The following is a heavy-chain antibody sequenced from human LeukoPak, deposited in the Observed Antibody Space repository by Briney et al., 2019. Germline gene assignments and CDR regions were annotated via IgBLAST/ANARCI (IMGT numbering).Heavy chain of an antibody. V-gene: IGHV1-46*01. CDR2: INPSGGST. J-gene: IGHJ4*02. CDR1: GYIFTNYY. CDR3: ARDLDYYGSGSYLGY. Sequence: ASVKVSCKASGYIFTNYYMHWVRQAPGEGLEWMGIINPSGGSTSYAQKFQGRVTMTRDTSTSTVYMELSSLRSEDTAVYYCARDLDYYGSGSYLGYWGQGTLVTVSS. D-gene: IGHD3-10*01.